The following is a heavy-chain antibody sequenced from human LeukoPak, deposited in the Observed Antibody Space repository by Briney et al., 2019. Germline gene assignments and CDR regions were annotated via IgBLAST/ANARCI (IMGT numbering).Heavy chain of an antibody. J-gene: IGHJ4*02. Sequence: RASVKVSCKASGYTFTGYYMHWVRQAPGKGLEWMGGFDPEDGETIYAQKFQGRVTMTEDTSTDTAYMELSSLRSEDTAVYYCATVIAVAASFDYWGQGTLVTVSS. CDR1: GYTFTGYY. D-gene: IGHD6-19*01. CDR2: FDPEDGET. V-gene: IGHV1-24*01. CDR3: ATVIAVAASFDY.